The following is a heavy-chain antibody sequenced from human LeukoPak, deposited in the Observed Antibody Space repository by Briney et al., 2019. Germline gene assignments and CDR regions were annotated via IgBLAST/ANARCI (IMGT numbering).Heavy chain of an antibody. J-gene: IGHJ4*02. Sequence: SETLSLTCAVYGGSFSGYYWSWIRQPPGKGLEWIGEINHSGSTNYNPSLKSRVTISVDTSKNQFSLKLSSVTAADTAVYYCARGPSYYDSSGYYYNHYFDYWGQGTLVTVSS. D-gene: IGHD3-22*01. V-gene: IGHV4-34*01. CDR3: ARGPSYYDSSGYYYNHYFDY. CDR1: GGSFSGYY. CDR2: INHSGST.